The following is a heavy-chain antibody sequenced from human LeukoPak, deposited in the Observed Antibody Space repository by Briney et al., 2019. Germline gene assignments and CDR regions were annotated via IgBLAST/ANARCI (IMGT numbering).Heavy chain of an antibody. CDR1: GFTFNSYG. CDR2: IWYDGSNK. D-gene: IGHD1-20*01. J-gene: IGHJ4*02. CDR3: ARDSISNWNDLDD. Sequence: GGSLRLSCAASGFTFNSYGMHWVRQAPGKGLEWVALIWYDGSNKYYADSVKGRFTISRDSSKNTLYLQMNSLRAEDTAVYYCARDSISNWNDLDDWGQGTLVTVSS. V-gene: IGHV3-33*08.